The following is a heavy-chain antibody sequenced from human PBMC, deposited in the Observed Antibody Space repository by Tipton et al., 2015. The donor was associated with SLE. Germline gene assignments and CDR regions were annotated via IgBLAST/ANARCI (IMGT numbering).Heavy chain of an antibody. CDR3: ARVGGAAGLDY. J-gene: IGHJ4*02. CDR1: GGSISSYY. V-gene: IGHV4-59*01. CDR2: IYYSGST. D-gene: IGHD6-13*01. Sequence: TLSLTCTVSGGSISSYYWSWIRQPPGKGLEWIGYIYYSGSTNYNPSLKSRVTISVDTSKNQFSLKLSSMTAADTAVYYCARVGGAAGLDYWGQGTLVTVSS.